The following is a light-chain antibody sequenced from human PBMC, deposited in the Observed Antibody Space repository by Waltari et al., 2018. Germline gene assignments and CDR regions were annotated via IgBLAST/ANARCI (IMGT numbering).Light chain of an antibody. Sequence: EIVMTQSPGTLFASPGERVILSCRASQSVGSNLAWYQQKPGQAPRLLIYRASTRATDIPGTFSGSGSGTGFTLTISSLQSEDFALYYGQQYYNWPRTFGQGTKVEIK. CDR3: QQYYNWPRT. J-gene: IGKJ1*01. V-gene: IGKV3-15*01. CDR1: QSVGSN. CDR2: RAS.